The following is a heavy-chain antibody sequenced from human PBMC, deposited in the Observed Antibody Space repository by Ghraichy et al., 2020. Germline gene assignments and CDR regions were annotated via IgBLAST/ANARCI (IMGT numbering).Heavy chain of an antibody. D-gene: IGHD2-2*01. J-gene: IGHJ3*02. V-gene: IGHV4-39*01. CDR2: IYYSGST. Sequence: SETLSLTCTVSGGSISSSSYYWGWIRQPPGKGLEWIGSIYYSGSTYYNPSLKSRVTISVDTSKNQFSLKLSSVTAADTAVYYCARRDCSSTSCYSGGPDDAFDIWGQGTMVTVSS. CDR3: ARRDCSSTSCYSGGPDDAFDI. CDR1: GGSISSSSYY.